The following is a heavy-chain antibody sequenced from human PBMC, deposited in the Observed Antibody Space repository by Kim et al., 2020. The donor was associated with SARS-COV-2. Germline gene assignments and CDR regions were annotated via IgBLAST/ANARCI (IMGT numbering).Heavy chain of an antibody. CDR3: AKERRKYCSGGSCHLEY. D-gene: IGHD2-15*01. Sequence: VKSRLTNSRENSKNTLYLQMNNLRAEDTAVYYCAKERRKYCSGGSCHLEYWGQGTLVTVSS. V-gene: IGHV3-33*06. J-gene: IGHJ4*02.